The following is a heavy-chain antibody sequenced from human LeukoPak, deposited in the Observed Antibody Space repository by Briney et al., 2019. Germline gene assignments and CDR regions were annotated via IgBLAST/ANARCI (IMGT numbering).Heavy chain of an antibody. D-gene: IGHD1-26*01. Sequence: PGGSLRLSCAASGFTFSSYAMSWVRQAPGKGLEWVSYISGSSTTIYYADSVKGRFTISRDNAKNSLYLQMNSLRDEDTAVYYCAKDLVGATASWGQGTLVTVSS. CDR2: ISGSSTTI. V-gene: IGHV3-48*02. CDR1: GFTFSSYA. CDR3: AKDLVGATAS. J-gene: IGHJ5*02.